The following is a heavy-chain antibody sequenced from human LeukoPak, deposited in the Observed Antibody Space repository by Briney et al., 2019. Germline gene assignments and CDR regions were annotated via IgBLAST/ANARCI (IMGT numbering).Heavy chain of an antibody. Sequence: ASVKVSCKASGYTFTSYGISWVRQAPGQGLEWMGWISAYNGNTNYAQKLQGRVTMTTDTSTSTAYMELRSLRSDDTAVYYCARSGCGGGSCYHPDFDYWGQGTLVTVSS. D-gene: IGHD2-15*01. V-gene: IGHV1-18*01. CDR3: ARSGCGGGSCYHPDFDY. J-gene: IGHJ4*02. CDR2: ISAYNGNT. CDR1: GYTFTSYG.